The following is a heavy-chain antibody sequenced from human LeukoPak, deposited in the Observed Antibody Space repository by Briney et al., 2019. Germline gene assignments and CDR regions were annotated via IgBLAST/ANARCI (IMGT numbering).Heavy chain of an antibody. V-gene: IGHV3-11*04. CDR3: ARADCSSTSCYELGY. CDR2: ISSSDTTI. J-gene: IGHJ4*02. CDR1: GYSISSGYY. Sequence: LSLTCAVSGYSISSGYYWGWIRQPPGKGLEWVSYISSSDTTIYYADSVKGRFTISRDSAQNSLYLQMNTLRADDTAVYYCARADCSSTSCYELGYWGQGTLVTVSS. D-gene: IGHD2-2*01.